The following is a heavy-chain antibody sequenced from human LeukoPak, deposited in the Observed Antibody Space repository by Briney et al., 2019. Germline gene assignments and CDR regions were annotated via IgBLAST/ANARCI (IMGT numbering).Heavy chain of an antibody. CDR3: ARDASGYALYFDY. CDR1: GFTFSSYW. CDR2: IKQDGSEK. V-gene: IGHV3-7*01. D-gene: IGHD5-12*01. Sequence: PGGSLGLSCAASGFTFSSYWMSWVRQAPGKGLEWVANIKQDGSEKYQVDSVKGRFTISRDNAKNSLYLQMNSLRAEDTAVYYCARDASGYALYFDYWGQGTLVTVSS. J-gene: IGHJ4*02.